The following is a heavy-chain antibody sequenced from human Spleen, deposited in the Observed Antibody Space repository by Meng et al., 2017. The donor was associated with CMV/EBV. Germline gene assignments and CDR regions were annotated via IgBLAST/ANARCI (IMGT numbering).Heavy chain of an antibody. J-gene: IGHJ6*02. CDR1: GFTFRSYT. V-gene: IGHV3-21*01. D-gene: IGHD4-11*01. CDR3: ARNRDYTNYRNYYGMDV. CDR2: ISSSSTYI. Sequence: GESLKISCAASGFTFRSYTMNWVRQAPGKGLEWVSSISSSSTYIYYADSVKGRFTISRDNAKNSLSLQMNSLRAEDTAVYYCARNRDYTNYRNYYGMDVWGQGTTVTVSS.